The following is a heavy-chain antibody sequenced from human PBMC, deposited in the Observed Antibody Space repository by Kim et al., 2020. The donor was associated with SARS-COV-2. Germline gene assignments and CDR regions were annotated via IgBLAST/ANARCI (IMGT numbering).Heavy chain of an antibody. Sequence: TLSLTCTVSGASINSGGYFWSWIRQHPGKGLEWIGFTSHSGTPYHNPSLKSRATVSIDTSKNQLSLKLTSVTAADTAVYYCARVDFGSGSINYYFALWGQGTLVTVSS. CDR2: TSHSGTP. V-gene: IGHV4-31*03. CDR3: ARVDFGSGSINYYFAL. CDR1: GASINSGGYF. D-gene: IGHD3-10*01. J-gene: IGHJ4*02.